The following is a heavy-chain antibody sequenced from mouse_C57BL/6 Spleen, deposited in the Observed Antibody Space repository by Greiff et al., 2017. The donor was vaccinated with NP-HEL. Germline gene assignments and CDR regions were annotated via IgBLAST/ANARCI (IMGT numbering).Heavy chain of an antibody. V-gene: IGHV5-4*01. D-gene: IGHD2-4*01. Sequence: EVKLMESGGGLVKPGGSLKLSCAASGFTFSSYAMSWVRQTPEKRLEWVATISDGGSYTYYPDNVKGRFTISRDNAKNNLYLQMSHLKSEDTAMYYCARDSRDYYDYDGAWFAYWGQGTLVTVSA. J-gene: IGHJ3*01. CDR3: ARDSRDYYDYDGAWFAY. CDR1: GFTFSSYA. CDR2: ISDGGSYT.